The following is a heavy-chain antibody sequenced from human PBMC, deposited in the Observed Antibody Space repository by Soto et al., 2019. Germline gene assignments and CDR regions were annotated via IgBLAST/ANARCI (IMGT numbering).Heavy chain of an antibody. CDR2: IKTDASEK. V-gene: IGHV3-7*01. CDR1: GFTLRSYW. Sequence: GGSLRLSCAASGFTLRSYWMSWVRQAPGKGLEWLATIKTDASEKKYVDSVKGRFTVSRDNAKNSLYLQMDSLRAEDTAVYYCASVSGYGWGSYVIHYLDCWCRGAL. CDR3: ASVSGYGWGSYVIHYLDC. D-gene: IGHD3-10*01. J-gene: IGHJ2*01.